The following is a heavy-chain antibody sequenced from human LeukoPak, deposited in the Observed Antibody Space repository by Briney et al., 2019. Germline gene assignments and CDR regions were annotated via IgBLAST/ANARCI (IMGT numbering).Heavy chain of an antibody. CDR3: ARVLRYCSGGNCYSGGLGYMDV. Sequence: GGSLKLSCAASGFTFSDYNMRWIRQAPGKGLEWVSSISRSGSTKYYADSVKGRFTISRDNAKNSLFLQMNSLRAEDTAVYYCARVLRYCSGGNCYSGGLGYMDVWGKGTTVTISS. V-gene: IGHV3-11*01. CDR2: ISRSGSTK. J-gene: IGHJ6*03. D-gene: IGHD2-15*01. CDR1: GFTFSDYN.